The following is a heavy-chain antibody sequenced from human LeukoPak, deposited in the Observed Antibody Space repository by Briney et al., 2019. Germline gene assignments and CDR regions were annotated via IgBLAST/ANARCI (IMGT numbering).Heavy chain of an antibody. D-gene: IGHD3-3*01. Sequence: SETLSLTCAVYGGSFSGHYWSWIRQPPGKGLEWIGEINHSGSTNYNPSLESRVTISVDTSKNHFSLKLSSVAAADTAVYYCASGQYYDLWSGYYVDWGQGTLVTVSA. CDR2: INHSGST. CDR1: GGSFSGHY. V-gene: IGHV4-34*01. CDR3: ASGQYYDLWSGYYVD. J-gene: IGHJ4*02.